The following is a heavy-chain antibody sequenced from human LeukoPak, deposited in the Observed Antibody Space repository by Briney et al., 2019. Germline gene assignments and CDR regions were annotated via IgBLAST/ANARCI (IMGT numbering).Heavy chain of an antibody. CDR2: INPNSGGT. CDR1: GYTFTGYY. V-gene: IGHV1-2*06. CDR3: ARDLIPSSIAARPPWFDP. J-gene: IGHJ5*02. D-gene: IGHD6-6*01. Sequence: ASVKVSCKASGYTFTGYYMHWVRQAPGQGLEWMGRINPNSGGTNYAQKFQGRVTMTRDTSISTAYMELSRLRSDDTAVYYCARDLIPSSIAARPPWFDPWGQGTLVTVSS.